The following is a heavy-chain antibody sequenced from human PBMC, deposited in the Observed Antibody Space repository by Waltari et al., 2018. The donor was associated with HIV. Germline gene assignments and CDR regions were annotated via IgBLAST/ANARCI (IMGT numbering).Heavy chain of an antibody. CDR2: IYPGDSDT. J-gene: IGHJ6*02. V-gene: IGHV5-51*01. D-gene: IGHD1-26*01. Sequence: EVQLVQSGAAVKKPGESLKISCKGSGYSFTSYCIGWVRQMPGKGLEWMGLIYPGDSDTRYSPSFQGQVTISADKSISTAYLQWSSLKASDTAMYYCARLSGRYSYYYNGMDVWGQGTTVTVSS. CDR3: ARLSGRYSYYYNGMDV. CDR1: GYSFTSYC.